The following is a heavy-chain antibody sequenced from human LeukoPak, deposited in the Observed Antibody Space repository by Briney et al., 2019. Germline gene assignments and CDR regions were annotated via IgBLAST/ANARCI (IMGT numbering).Heavy chain of an antibody. V-gene: IGHV4-4*09. CDR1: GGSISSYY. D-gene: IGHD2-2*02. CDR2: IYTSGST. CDR3: ARHIGYCSSTSCYTPNWFDP. Sequence: SETLSLTCTVSGGSISSYYWSWIRQPPGKGLEWIGYIYTSGSTNYNPPLKSRVTISVDTSKNQFSLKLSSVTAADTAVYYCARHIGYCSSTSCYTPNWFDPWGQGTLVTVSS. J-gene: IGHJ5*02.